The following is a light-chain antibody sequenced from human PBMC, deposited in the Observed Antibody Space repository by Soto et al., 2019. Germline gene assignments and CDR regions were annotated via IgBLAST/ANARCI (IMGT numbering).Light chain of an antibody. J-gene: IGKJ5*01. CDR3: QQRSNWLIT. V-gene: IGKV3D-20*02. Sequence: EIVLTQAPGTLSLSPGERPTLSCRASQSVSSNNLAWYQQRPGQAPRXXIYGASTRATGIPERFSGSGSGTDLTITISRLEPEDCEVYDGQQRSNWLITFGQGTRLEIK. CDR2: GAS. CDR1: QSVSSNN.